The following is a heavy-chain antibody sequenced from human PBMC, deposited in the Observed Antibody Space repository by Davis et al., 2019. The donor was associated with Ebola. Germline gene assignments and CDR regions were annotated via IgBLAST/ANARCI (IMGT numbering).Heavy chain of an antibody. CDR2: IYYSGST. Sequence: SDTLSLTCTVPGASIPSYYWSWIRQPPGKRLEWIGYIYYSGSTNYNPSLKSRVTISVDTSKNQFSLKLSSVTAADTAVYYCARVRGGSSYNWFDPWGQGTLVTVSS. CDR1: GASIPSYY. D-gene: IGHD6-6*01. V-gene: IGHV4-59*01. CDR3: ARVRGGSSYNWFDP. J-gene: IGHJ5*02.